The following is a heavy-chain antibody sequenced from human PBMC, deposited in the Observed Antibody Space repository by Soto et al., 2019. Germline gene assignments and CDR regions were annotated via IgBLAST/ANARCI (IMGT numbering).Heavy chain of an antibody. CDR1: GYTFTSYG. D-gene: IGHD3-3*01. V-gene: IGHV1-18*01. CDR2: ISAYNGNT. Sequence: ASVKVSCKASGYTFTSYGISWVRQAPGQGLEWMGWISAYNGNTNYAQKLQGRVTMTTDTSTSTAYMELRSLRSDDTAVYYWARFFERVVGVVIMRWCDPWGQGTLVTVSS. J-gene: IGHJ5*02. CDR3: ARFFERVVGVVIMRWCDP.